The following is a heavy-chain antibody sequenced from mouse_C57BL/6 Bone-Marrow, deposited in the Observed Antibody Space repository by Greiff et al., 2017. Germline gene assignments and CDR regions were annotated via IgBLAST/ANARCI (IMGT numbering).Heavy chain of an antibody. J-gene: IGHJ2*01. V-gene: IGHV1-87*01. CDR2: IYPGDGDT. CDR3: ARAEVGRDYFDY. CDR1: GYTFTSYW. D-gene: IGHD4-1*01. Sequence: VKLQQSGAELARPGASVKLSCKASGYTFTSYWMQWVKQRPGQGLEWIGAIYPGDGDTRYTQKFKGKATLTADKSSSTAYMQLSSLASEDSAVYYGARAEVGRDYFDYWGQGTTLTVSS.